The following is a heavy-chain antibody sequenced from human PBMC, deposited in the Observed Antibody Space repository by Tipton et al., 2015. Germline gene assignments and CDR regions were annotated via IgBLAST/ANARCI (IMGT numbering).Heavy chain of an antibody. Sequence: TLSLTCAVSAYSISSDYYWGWIRQPPGKGLEWIGSMHHSGDAYYNSPLTSRVSISVDASKNQFSLKLTSVTAADTAVYYCARHGEKYCSGGDCYPRSPDYWGQGTLVTVSS. CDR3: ARHGEKYCSGGDCYPRSPDY. CDR1: AYSISSDYY. CDR2: MHHSGDA. J-gene: IGHJ4*02. D-gene: IGHD2-15*01. V-gene: IGHV4-38-2*01.